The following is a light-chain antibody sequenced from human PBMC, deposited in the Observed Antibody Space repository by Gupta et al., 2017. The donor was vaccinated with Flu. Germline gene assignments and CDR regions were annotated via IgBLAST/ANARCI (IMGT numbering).Light chain of an antibody. CDR3: SSDTSSYTYV. V-gene: IGLV2-18*02. CDR1: SSDVGTYNR. Sequence: SALTQPTSVSGSPGQSVTISCTGTSSDVGTYNRVSWYQQAPGTAHKLMIYEVSQRPSGVPDRFSGSKSGNTASLTISGLQGEDEADYYCSSDTSSYTYVFGTGTKVTVL. J-gene: IGLJ1*01. CDR2: EVS.